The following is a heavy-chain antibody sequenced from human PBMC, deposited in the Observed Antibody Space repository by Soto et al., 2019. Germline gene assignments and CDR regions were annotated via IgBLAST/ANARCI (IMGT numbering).Heavy chain of an antibody. CDR3: ARDPEVAAPYYYYYMDV. CDR1: GFTFSSYW. J-gene: IGHJ6*03. V-gene: IGHV3-7*01. CDR2: IKQDGSEK. D-gene: IGHD2-15*01. Sequence: GGSLRLSCAASGFTFSSYWMSWVRQAPGKGLEWVANIKQDGSEKYYVDSVKGRFTISRDNAKNSLYLQMNSLRAEDTAVYYCARDPEVAAPYYYYYMDVWGKGTTVTVSS.